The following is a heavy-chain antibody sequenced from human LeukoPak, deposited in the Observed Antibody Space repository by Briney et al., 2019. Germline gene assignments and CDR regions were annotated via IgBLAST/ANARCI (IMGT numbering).Heavy chain of an antibody. CDR1: GYTFTGYY. V-gene: IGHV1-2*02. D-gene: IGHD1-14*01. Sequence: GSSVKVSCKASGYTFTGYYMHWMRQAPGQGLEWMGWINPNSGGTNYAQKFQGRVTMTRDTSISTAYMELSRLTSDDTAVYYCATRSSQPIRDLGWFDPWGQGTLVTVSS. CDR3: ATRSSQPIRDLGWFDP. J-gene: IGHJ5*02. CDR2: INPNSGGT.